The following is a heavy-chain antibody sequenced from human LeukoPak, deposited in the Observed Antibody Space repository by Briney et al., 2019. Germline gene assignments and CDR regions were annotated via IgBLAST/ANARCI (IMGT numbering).Heavy chain of an antibody. V-gene: IGHV4-34*01. Sequence: PSETLSLTCAVYGGSFSGYYWSWIRQPPGKGLEWIGEINHSGSTNYNPSLKSRVTISVDTSKNQFPLKLSSVTAADTAVYYCARGYSSSSWFDYWGQGTLVTVSS. CDR3: ARGYSSSSWFDY. CDR2: INHSGST. J-gene: IGHJ4*02. D-gene: IGHD6-6*01. CDR1: GGSFSGYY.